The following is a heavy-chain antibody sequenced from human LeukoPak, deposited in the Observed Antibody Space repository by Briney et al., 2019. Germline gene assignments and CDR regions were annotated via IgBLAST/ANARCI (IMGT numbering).Heavy chain of an antibody. CDR1: GFTFSTYW. V-gene: IGHV3-7*01. D-gene: IGHD6-13*01. CDR2: IKQDGSEK. J-gene: IGHJ4*02. Sequence: GGSLRLSCEDSGFTFSTYWMSWVRQAPGKGLEWVANIKQDGSEKYYVDSMKGRFTISRDNAKNSLYLQMNSLRAEDTAMYYCARDSAGNDYWGQGTLVTVSS. CDR3: ARDSAGNDY.